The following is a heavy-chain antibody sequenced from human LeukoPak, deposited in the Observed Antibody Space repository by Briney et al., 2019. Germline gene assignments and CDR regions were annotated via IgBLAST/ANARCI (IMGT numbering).Heavy chain of an antibody. Sequence: SETLSLTCTVSGGSISSSSYYWGWIRQPPVKGLEWIGSIYYSGSTYYNPSLKSRVTISVDTSKNQFSLKLSSVTAADTAAYYCARARKVAATQYFDYWGQGTLVTVSS. J-gene: IGHJ4*02. CDR2: IYYSGST. CDR3: ARARKVAATQYFDY. CDR1: GGSISSSSYY. D-gene: IGHD2-15*01. V-gene: IGHV4-39*07.